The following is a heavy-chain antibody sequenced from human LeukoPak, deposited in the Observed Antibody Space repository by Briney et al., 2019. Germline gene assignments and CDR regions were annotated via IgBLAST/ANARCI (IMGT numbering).Heavy chain of an antibody. J-gene: IGHJ4*02. D-gene: IGHD3-22*01. CDR1: GYTFTGYY. Sequence: ASVKVSCKASGYTFTGYYMHWVRQAPGQGLEWMGWINPNSGGTNYAQKFQGRVTMTRDTSISTAYMELSRLKSDNTAVYYCARVHFYDSSGYSLINPWGQGTLVTVSS. V-gene: IGHV1-2*02. CDR3: ARVHFYDSSGYSLINP. CDR2: INPNSGGT.